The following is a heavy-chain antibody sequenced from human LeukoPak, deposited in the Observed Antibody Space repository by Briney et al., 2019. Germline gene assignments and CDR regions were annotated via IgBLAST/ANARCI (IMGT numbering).Heavy chain of an antibody. CDR3: ARGSYYYDSSGYLPYNWFDP. V-gene: IGHV4-39*07. Sequence: SETLSLTCTVSGGSISSSNYYWGWIRQPPGKGLEWIGEINHSGSTNYNPSLKSRVTISVDTSKNQFSLKLSSVTAADTAVYYCARGSYYYDSSGYLPYNWFDPWGQGTLVTVSS. D-gene: IGHD3-22*01. J-gene: IGHJ5*02. CDR1: GGSISSSNYY. CDR2: INHSGST.